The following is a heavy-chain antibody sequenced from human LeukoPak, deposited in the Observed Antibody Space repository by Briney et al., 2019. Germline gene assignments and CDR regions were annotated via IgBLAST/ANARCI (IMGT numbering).Heavy chain of an antibody. Sequence: GASVKVSCKASGYTFTSYDINRVRQATGQGLEWMGWMNPNSGYTGYAQKFQGRVTVTRNTSISTAYMELSSLRSEDTAVYYCARPNYDLLTGYYPLLDVWGQGTTVTVSS. D-gene: IGHD3-9*01. V-gene: IGHV1-8*01. CDR3: ARPNYDLLTGYYPLLDV. J-gene: IGHJ6*02. CDR1: GYTFTSYD. CDR2: MNPNSGYT.